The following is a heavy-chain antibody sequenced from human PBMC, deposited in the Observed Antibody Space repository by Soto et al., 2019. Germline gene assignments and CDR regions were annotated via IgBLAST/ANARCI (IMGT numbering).Heavy chain of an antibody. J-gene: IGHJ3*01. D-gene: IGHD3-22*01. CDR1: GGSISSGGYS. Sequence: QLQLQESGSGLVKPSQTLSLTCAVSGGSISSGGYSWSWIRQPPGKGLEWIGYIYHSGSTYYNPSLKSRVTISVDRSKTQFSLKLSSVTAADTAVYYCARGTNYYDSSGYYYVGGAFDLWGQGTMVTVSS. CDR3: ARGTNYYDSSGYYYVGGAFDL. V-gene: IGHV4-30-2*01. CDR2: IYHSGST.